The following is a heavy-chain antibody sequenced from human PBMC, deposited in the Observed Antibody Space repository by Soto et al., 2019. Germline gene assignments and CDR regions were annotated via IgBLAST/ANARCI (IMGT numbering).Heavy chain of an antibody. CDR3: ARDLSYDSSGAPPIWFDP. J-gene: IGHJ5*02. CDR2: ISSSSSTI. Sequence: PGRSLRLSCAASGFTFSSHSMNWVRQAPGKGLEWVSYISSSSSTIYYADSVKGRFTISRDNAKNSLYLQMNSLRAEDTAVYYCARDLSYDSSGAPPIWFDPWGQGTLVTVSS. D-gene: IGHD3-22*01. CDR1: GFTFSSHS. V-gene: IGHV3-48*01.